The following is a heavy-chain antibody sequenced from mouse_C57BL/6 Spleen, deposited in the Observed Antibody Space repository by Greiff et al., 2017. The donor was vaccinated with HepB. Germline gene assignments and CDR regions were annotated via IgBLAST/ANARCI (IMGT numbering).Heavy chain of an antibody. Sequence: QVQLQQPGTELVKPGASVKLSCKASGYTFTSYWMHWVKQRPGQGLEWIGNINPSNGGTNYNEKFKSKATLTVDKSSSTAYMQLSSLTSEDAAVYYCARPPIYDGSNEAMDYWGQGTSVTVSS. V-gene: IGHV1-53*01. CDR2: INPSNGGT. CDR1: GYTFTSYW. CDR3: ARPPIYDGSNEAMDY. D-gene: IGHD2-3*01. J-gene: IGHJ4*01.